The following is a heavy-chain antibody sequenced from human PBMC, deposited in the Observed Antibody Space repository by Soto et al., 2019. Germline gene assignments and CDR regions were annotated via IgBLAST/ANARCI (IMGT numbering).Heavy chain of an antibody. CDR3: AKVISGGNDY. CDR1: GFTFSSYG. V-gene: IGHV3-30*18. D-gene: IGHD1-1*01. Sequence: GGSLRLSCAASGFTFSSYGMHWVRQAPGKGLEWVAVISYDGSNKYYADSVKGRFTISRDNSKNTLYLQMNSLRAEDTAVYYCAKVISGGNDYWGQGTLVTVSS. J-gene: IGHJ4*02. CDR2: ISYDGSNK.